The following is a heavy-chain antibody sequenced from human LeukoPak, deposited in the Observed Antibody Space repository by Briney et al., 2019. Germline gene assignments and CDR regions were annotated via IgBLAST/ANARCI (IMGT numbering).Heavy chain of an antibody. V-gene: IGHV3-48*03. CDR1: GFPFDNYA. CDR2: ISSSGTTI. D-gene: IGHD1-1*01. J-gene: IGHJ4*02. CDR3: ARGDGNFDY. Sequence: GGSLRLSCAASGFPFDNYAMNWVRQAPGKGLEWVSYISSSGTTIYYADSVKGRFTISRDNAKNSLYLQMNSLRAEDTAVYYCARGDGNFDYWGQGTLVTVSS.